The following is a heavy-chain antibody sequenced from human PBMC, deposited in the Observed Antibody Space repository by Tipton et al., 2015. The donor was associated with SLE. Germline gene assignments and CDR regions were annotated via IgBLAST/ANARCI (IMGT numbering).Heavy chain of an antibody. J-gene: IGHJ4*02. CDR3: ARQLRFLHPFDY. CDR2: INWNGGST. CDR1: GFTFDDYG. Sequence: GSLRLSCAASGFTFDDYGMSWVRQAPGKGLEWVSGINWNGGSTGYADSVKGRFTISRDNAKNSLYLQMNSLRAEDTAVYYCARQLRFLHPFDYWGQGTLVTVSS. D-gene: IGHD5-12*01. V-gene: IGHV3-20*04.